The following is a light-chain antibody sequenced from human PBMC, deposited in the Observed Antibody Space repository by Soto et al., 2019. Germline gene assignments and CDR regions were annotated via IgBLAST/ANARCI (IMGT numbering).Light chain of an antibody. V-gene: IGKV3-15*01. J-gene: IGKJ1*01. CDR1: QSVSSN. Sequence: TVLSLSPATLSAAPGGSATLSCRASQSVSSNVAWYQQKAGQAPRLLLYGASSRATGIPSRFSGSGSGTEFTLTISSLKSEDFAVYYCQQYDDWPRTFGQGTKVDIK. CDR3: QQYDDWPRT. CDR2: GAS.